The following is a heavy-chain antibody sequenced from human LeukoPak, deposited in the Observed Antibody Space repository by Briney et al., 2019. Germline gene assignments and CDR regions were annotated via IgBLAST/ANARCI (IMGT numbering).Heavy chain of an antibody. J-gene: IGHJ5*02. V-gene: IGHV1-69*05. D-gene: IGHD5/OR15-5a*01. CDR3: ARVDSMVSTLGPIDT. Sequence: SVKVSCKASGGTFNSYGFSWVRQAPGQGLEWMGGIIPIFGATKYGERFQGRITITTDESTSTSYMELSSLRSEDTAVYYCARVDSMVSTLGPIDTWGQGTLVTVSS. CDR2: IIPIFGAT. CDR1: GGTFNSYG.